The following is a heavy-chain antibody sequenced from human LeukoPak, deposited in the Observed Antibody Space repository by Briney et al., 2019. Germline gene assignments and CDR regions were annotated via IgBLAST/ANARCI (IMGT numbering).Heavy chain of an antibody. J-gene: IGHJ4*02. CDR1: GFTFSSYS. V-gene: IGHV3-48*02. CDR3: ARDQGIFDY. Sequence: GGSLRLSCAASGFTFSSYSMNWVRQAPGKGLEWVSYISSSSKTIYCADSVKGRFTISRDNAKNLLYLQMNSLRDEDSAVYYCARDQGIFDYWGQGTLVTVSS. CDR2: ISSSSKTI.